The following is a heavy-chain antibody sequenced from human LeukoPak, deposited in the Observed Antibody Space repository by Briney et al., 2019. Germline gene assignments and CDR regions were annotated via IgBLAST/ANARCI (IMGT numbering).Heavy chain of an antibody. J-gene: IGHJ3*02. Sequence: SETLSLTCAVYGRSFSGYYWSWIRQPPGKGLEWIGEINHSGSTNYNPSLKSRVTISVDTSKNQFSLKVSSVTAADTAVYYCARLKTTVTTLDAFDIWGQGTMVTVSS. CDR3: ARLKTTVTTLDAFDI. CDR1: GRSFSGYY. D-gene: IGHD4-17*01. CDR2: INHSGST. V-gene: IGHV4-34*01.